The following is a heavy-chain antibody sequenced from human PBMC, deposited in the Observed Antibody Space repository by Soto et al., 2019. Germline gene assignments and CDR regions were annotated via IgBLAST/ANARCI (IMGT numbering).Heavy chain of an antibody. J-gene: IGHJ6*02. CDR2: ISGSGGSP. CDR3: AKGVVPAARDYYYYYGMDV. V-gene: IGHV3-23*01. D-gene: IGHD2-2*01. CDR1: GFTFSIYA. Sequence: PGGSLRLSCAASGFTFSIYAMRWVRHAPGKGLEWVSAISGSGGSPYYADSVKGRFTISRDNSKNTLYLQMNSLRAEDTAVYYCAKGVVPAARDYYYYYGMDVWGQGTTVTVSS.